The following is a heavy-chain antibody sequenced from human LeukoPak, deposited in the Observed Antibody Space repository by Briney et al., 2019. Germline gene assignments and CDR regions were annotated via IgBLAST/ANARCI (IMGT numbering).Heavy chain of an antibody. J-gene: IGHJ4*02. CDR1: GDSVSSSTVA. CDR3: PRASVATSYWAFDY. D-gene: IGHD5-12*01. Sequence: SQTLSLTCVISGDSVSSSTVAWNWIRQSPSRGLEWLGRTYYRSKWYNDYAVSVKSRITINPDTSKNQFSLQLNSVTPEDTAIYYCPRASVATSYWAFDYWGRGTLVTVSS. V-gene: IGHV6-1*01. CDR2: TYYRSKWYN.